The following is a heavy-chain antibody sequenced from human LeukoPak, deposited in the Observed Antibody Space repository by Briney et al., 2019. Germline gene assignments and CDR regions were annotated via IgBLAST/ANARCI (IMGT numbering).Heavy chain of an antibody. V-gene: IGHV1-8*01. CDR3: ARKIGGGPSSFDS. D-gene: IGHD2/OR15-2a*01. CDR1: GYTFTSYD. J-gene: IGHJ4*02. Sequence: ASVKVSCKASGYTFTSYDINWVRQATGQGLEWMGWMNPNSGNTGYAQKFQGRVTMTRNTSISTVYMELSSLRSEDKAVYYCARKIGGGPSSFDSWAQGPLATAS. CDR2: MNPNSGNT.